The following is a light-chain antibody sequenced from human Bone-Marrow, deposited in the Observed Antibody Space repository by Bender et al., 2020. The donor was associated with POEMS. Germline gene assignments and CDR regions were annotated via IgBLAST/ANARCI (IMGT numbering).Light chain of an antibody. CDR2: DVS. V-gene: IGLV2-14*01. CDR1: TSDVGGYNY. CDR3: TSYSTSSTFV. Sequence: QSALTQPPSASGSPGQSVTISCTGTTSDVGGYNYVSWYQQHPGKAPKLMIYDVSRRPSGVSNRFSGSKSGNTASLTISGLQAEDEADYYCTSYSTSSTFVLGTGTKITVL. J-gene: IGLJ1*01.